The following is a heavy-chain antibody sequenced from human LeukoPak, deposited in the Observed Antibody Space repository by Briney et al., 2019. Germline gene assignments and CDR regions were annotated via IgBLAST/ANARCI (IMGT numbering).Heavy chain of an antibody. CDR3: ARDPLGYYDSWDAFDI. CDR1: GYIFTDYY. Sequence: ASVKVSCKASGYIFTDYYMHWVRQAPGQGLEWMGIINPSGGSTSYAQKFQGRVTMTRDTSTSTVYMELSSLRSEDTAVYYCARDPLGYYDSWDAFDIWDQGTMVTVSS. D-gene: IGHD3-22*01. J-gene: IGHJ3*02. CDR2: INPSGGST. V-gene: IGHV1-46*01.